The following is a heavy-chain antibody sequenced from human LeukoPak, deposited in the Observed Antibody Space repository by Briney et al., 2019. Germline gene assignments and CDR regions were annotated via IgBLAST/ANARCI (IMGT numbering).Heavy chain of an antibody. CDR1: GFTFADHA. D-gene: IGHD5-12*01. J-gene: IGHJ6*02. V-gene: IGHV3-49*04. Sequence: GGSLRLSCTASGFTFADHAMSWVRQDPGKGLEWVGFTTSKRYGGTTEYAASAQGRFTISRDDSKSIAYLQMNSLKTEDTAVYYCSRVASSVMDVRGQGTTVTVSS. CDR2: TTSKRYGGTT. CDR3: SRVASSVMDV.